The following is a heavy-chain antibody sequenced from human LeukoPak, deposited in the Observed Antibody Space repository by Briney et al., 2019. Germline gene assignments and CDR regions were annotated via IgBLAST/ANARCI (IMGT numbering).Heavy chain of an antibody. V-gene: IGHV4-34*01. Sequence: SETLSLTCAVYGGSFSGYYWSWIRQPPGKGLGWIGEINHSGSTNYNPSLKSRVTISVDTSKNQFSLKLSSVTAADTAVYYCARGVSSRYFDWQYGMDVWGQGTTVTVSS. CDR1: GGSFSGYY. CDR3: ARGVSSRYFDWQYGMDV. J-gene: IGHJ6*02. D-gene: IGHD3-9*01. CDR2: INHSGST.